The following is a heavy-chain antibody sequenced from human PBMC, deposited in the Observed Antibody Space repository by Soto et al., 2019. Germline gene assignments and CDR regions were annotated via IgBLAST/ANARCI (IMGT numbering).Heavy chain of an antibody. Sequence: ASVKVSCKASGYSFTDYHIHWVRQAPGQGLEWLGRINPKSGGTSTAQKFQGWVTMTTGTSISTASMELTRLTSDDTAIYYCARGDSTDCSNGVCSFFYNHDMDVWDQGTTVTVSS. CDR1: GYSFTDYH. V-gene: IGHV1-2*04. D-gene: IGHD2-8*01. CDR3: ARGDSTDCSNGVCSFFYNHDMDV. CDR2: INPKSGGT. J-gene: IGHJ6*02.